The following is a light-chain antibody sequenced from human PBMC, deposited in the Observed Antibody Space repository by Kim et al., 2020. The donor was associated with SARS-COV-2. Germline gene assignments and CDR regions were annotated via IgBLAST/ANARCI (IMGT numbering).Light chain of an antibody. J-gene: IGKJ1*01. CDR2: KAS. CDR3: QQYSNQWT. CDR1: QSISSW. Sequence: AASGGDRVTITGRASQSISSWLAWYHRKPGKAPKLLIYKASNLESGVPSRFSGSGSGTEFSLTISCLQPDDFATYYCQQYSNQWTFGQGTKVEIK. V-gene: IGKV1-5*03.